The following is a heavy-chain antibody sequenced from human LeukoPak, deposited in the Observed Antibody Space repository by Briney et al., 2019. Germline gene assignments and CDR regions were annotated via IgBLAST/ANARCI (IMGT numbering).Heavy chain of an antibody. D-gene: IGHD3-3*01. V-gene: IGHV3-21*01. CDR3: ARDLMRFLEWVN. Sequence: GGSLRLSCVASGFSFSTYAMNWVRQAPGKGPEWVSYVSSASSHVYYADSVRGRFFISRDNAKNSLYLQMNSLRAEDTAVYYCARDLMRFLEWVNWGQGTLVTVSS. J-gene: IGHJ4*02. CDR2: VSSASSHV. CDR1: GFSFSTYA.